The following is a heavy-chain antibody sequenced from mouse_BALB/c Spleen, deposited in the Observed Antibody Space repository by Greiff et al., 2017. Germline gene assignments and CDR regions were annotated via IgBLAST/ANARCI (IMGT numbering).Heavy chain of an antibody. V-gene: IGHV1-15*01. D-gene: IGHD4-1*01. Sequence: QVQLQQSGAELVRPGASVTLSCKASGYTFTDYEMHWVKQTPVHGLEWIGAIDPETGGTAYNQKFKGKATLTADKSSSTAYMELRSLTSEDSAVYYCTRENWDYWGQGTTLTVSS. CDR3: TRENWDY. J-gene: IGHJ2*01. CDR2: IDPETGGT. CDR1: GYTFTDYE.